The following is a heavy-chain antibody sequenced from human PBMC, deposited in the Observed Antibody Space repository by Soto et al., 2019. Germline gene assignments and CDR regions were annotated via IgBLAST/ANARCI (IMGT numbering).Heavy chain of an antibody. D-gene: IGHD1-26*01. V-gene: IGHV3-23*01. J-gene: IGHJ4*02. CDR1: GFTFSSYA. Sequence: GGSLRLSCAASGFTFSSYAMSWVRQAPGKGLEWVSVITASGGSTNYAGPVKGRFTISRDNSKNTLYLQMNSLRAEDTAVYYCAKEDGYSGSYYVHDYWGQGALVTVSS. CDR2: ITASGGST. CDR3: AKEDGYSGSYYVHDY.